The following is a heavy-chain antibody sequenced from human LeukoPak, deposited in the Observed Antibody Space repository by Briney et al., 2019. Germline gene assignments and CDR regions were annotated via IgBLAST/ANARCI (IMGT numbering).Heavy chain of an antibody. V-gene: IGHV4-38-2*02. CDR2: IYHSGST. J-gene: IGHJ4*02. Sequence: SETLSLTCTVSGYSISSGYYWGWIRQPPGKGLEWIGSIYHSGSTYYNPSLKSRVTISVDTSKNQFSLKLSSVTAADTAVYYCARHAGEALYGGNSYYFDYWGQGTLVTVSS. D-gene: IGHD4-23*01. CDR1: GYSISSGYY. CDR3: ARHAGEALYGGNSYYFDY.